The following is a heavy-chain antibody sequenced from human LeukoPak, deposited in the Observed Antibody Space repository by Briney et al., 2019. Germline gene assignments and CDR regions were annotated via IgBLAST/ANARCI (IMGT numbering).Heavy chain of an antibody. J-gene: IGHJ5*02. Sequence: GRSLRLSCAASGFTFSSHAMSWVRQAPGKGLEWVSAISGSGDNTYYADSVKGRFTISRDNFKNTLYLHMSSLRAEDTAVYYCARFSSSSGWFDPWGQGTLVTVSS. CDR2: ISGSGDNT. CDR1: GFTFSSHA. V-gene: IGHV3-23*01. D-gene: IGHD6-6*01. CDR3: ARFSSSSGWFDP.